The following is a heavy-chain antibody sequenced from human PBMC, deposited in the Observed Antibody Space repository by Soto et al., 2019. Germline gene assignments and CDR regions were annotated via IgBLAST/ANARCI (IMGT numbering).Heavy chain of an antibody. D-gene: IGHD3-16*01. Sequence: PGGSLRLSCAASGFKFSNYAMSWVRQAPGKGLEWVSLISATGGGTYYADSVKGRFTISRDNSHNTLYLQVHSLTAEDTAVYYCAKDRREGGNSAFYFDFWGQGAKVTVYS. CDR1: GFKFSNYA. V-gene: IGHV3-23*01. J-gene: IGHJ4*02. CDR2: ISATGGGT. CDR3: AKDRREGGNSAFYFDF.